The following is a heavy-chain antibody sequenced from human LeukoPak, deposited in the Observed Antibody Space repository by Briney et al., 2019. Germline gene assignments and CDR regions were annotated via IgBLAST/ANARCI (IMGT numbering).Heavy chain of an antibody. D-gene: IGHD4-11*01. CDR1: GYVFNKYG. Sequence: ASVRDSCKASGYVFNKYGITWVRQAPGQGLEWMGWISAYDGKRDFAQRFHDRLTMTTDTSTSAAYMELRNLRSDDTAIYYCSRVDYSDFGGSLHWGQGTMVTVSS. CDR2: ISAYDGKR. V-gene: IGHV1-18*01. CDR3: SRVDYSDFGGSLH. J-gene: IGHJ4*02.